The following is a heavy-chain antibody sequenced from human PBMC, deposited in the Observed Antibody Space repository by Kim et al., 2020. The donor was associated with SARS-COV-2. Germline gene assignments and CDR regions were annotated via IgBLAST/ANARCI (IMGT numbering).Heavy chain of an antibody. CDR2: INAGNGNT. CDR1: GYTFTSYA. V-gene: IGHV1-3*01. Sequence: ASVKVSCKPSGYTFTSYAMHWVRQAPGQRLEWMGWINAGNGNTKYSQKFQGRVTITRDTSASTAYMELSSLRSEDTAVYYCARDRIWFGPHRNGMDVWGQEATVTVSS. D-gene: IGHD3-10*01. CDR3: ARDRIWFGPHRNGMDV. J-gene: IGHJ6*02.